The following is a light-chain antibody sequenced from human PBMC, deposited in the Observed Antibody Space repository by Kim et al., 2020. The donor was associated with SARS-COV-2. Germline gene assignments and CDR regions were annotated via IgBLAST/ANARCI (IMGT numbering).Light chain of an antibody. J-gene: IGLJ3*02. CDR3: QAWDSSTVV. Sequence: SYELTQPPSLSVSPGQTASIPCSGDKLGDKYVDWYQQKPGQSPVVVIYQDNKRPSGIPERFSGSNSGNTATLTISGTQAMDEADYYCQAWDSSTVVFGGGTKMTVL. CDR1: KLGDKY. CDR2: QDN. V-gene: IGLV3-1*01.